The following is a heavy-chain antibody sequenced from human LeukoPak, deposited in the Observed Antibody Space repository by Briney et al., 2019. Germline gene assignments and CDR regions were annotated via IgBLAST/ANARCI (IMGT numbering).Heavy chain of an antibody. CDR3: AKELHSSGYCPLDY. Sequence: GGSLRLSCAASGFTFSSYGMHWVRQAPGKGLEWVAVISYDGSNKYYADSVKGRFTISRDNSKNTLYLQMNSLRAEDTAVYYCAKELHSSGYCPLDYWGQGTLVTVSS. J-gene: IGHJ4*02. V-gene: IGHV3-30*18. CDR2: ISYDGSNK. D-gene: IGHD3-22*01. CDR1: GFTFSSYG.